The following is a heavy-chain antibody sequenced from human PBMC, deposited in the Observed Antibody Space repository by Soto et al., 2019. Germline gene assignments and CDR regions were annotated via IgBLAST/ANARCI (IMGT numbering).Heavy chain of an antibody. CDR2: FYPGDSDI. CDR1: GYRFTSYW. Sequence: PGESLKISCKGSGYRFTSYWIGWVRQMPGKGLEWMGIFYPGDSDIRYSPSFQGQVTISVDKSISTAYLQWGSLGASDTAMYYCVILSVAATGFDYRGQGTMVTVS. CDR3: VILSVAATGFDY. V-gene: IGHV5-51*01. D-gene: IGHD6-25*01. J-gene: IGHJ4*02.